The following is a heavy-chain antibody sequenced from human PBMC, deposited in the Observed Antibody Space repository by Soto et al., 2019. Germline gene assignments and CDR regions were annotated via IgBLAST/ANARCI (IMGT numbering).Heavy chain of an antibody. V-gene: IGHV1-18*01. D-gene: IGHD6-13*01. J-gene: IGHJ4*02. CDR2: ISAYNGNT. Sequence: QVQLVQSGAEVKKPGASVKVSCKASGYTFTSYGISWVRQAPGQGLEWMGWISAYNGNTNYAQKLQGRVTMTTDTSRSRAYMERRSLRSDDTAVYYCARAQYSSSWFDYWGQGTLVTVSS. CDR3: ARAQYSSSWFDY. CDR1: GYTFTSYG.